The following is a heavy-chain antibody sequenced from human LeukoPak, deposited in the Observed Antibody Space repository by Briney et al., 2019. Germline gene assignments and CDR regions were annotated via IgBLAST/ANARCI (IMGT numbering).Heavy chain of an antibody. V-gene: IGHV1-2*02. D-gene: IGHD2-15*01. Sequence: ASVKVSCKASGYSFTDKYMHWVRQAPGQGLEWMGWINPNSGGTNYAQKFQGRVTMTTDTSMSTAYMELSSLRSEDTAVYYCARSTGYCSAGSCYPQFDYWGQGTLVTVSS. CDR2: INPNSGGT. J-gene: IGHJ4*02. CDR1: GYSFTDKY. CDR3: ARSTGYCSAGSCYPQFDY.